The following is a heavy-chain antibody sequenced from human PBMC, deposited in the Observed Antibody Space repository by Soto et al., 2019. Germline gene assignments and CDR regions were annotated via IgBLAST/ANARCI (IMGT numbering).Heavy chain of an antibody. Sequence: SETLSLTCTVSGGSISSSSYYWGWIRQPPGKGLEWIGSIYYYGTTYYSPSLKSRVTISVDTSKNRFSLKLSSVTAADTAVYYCARSRDSYGYVDYWGQGTLVTVSS. V-gene: IGHV4-39*01. CDR2: IYYYGTT. J-gene: IGHJ4*02. CDR3: ARSRDSYGYVDY. D-gene: IGHD5-18*01. CDR1: GGSISSSSYY.